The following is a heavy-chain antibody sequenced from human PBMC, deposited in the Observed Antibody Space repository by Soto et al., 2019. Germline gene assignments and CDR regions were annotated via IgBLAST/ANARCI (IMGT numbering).Heavy chain of an antibody. D-gene: IGHD2-21*01. V-gene: IGHV3-13*01. CDR3: AGRRQVINDYYGLAD. Sequence: EVQLVESGGGLVQPGGSLRLSCAASGFTFSNYEMHWVRQVTGKGLEWVSGIGTAGHTKYVGSVKGRFTISRDNAKNSLYLQMNSLRAEDTAVYYCAGRRQVINDYYGLADWGQGTTVIVSS. CDR1: GFTFSNYE. CDR2: IGTAGHT. J-gene: IGHJ6*02.